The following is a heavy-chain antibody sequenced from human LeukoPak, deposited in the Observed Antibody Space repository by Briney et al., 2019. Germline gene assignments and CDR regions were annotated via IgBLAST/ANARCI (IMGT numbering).Heavy chain of an antibody. J-gene: IGHJ4*02. Sequence: GGSLRLSCVASGFTVSNNYMSWVRQAPGKGLEWVSIMYSGNYIYYADSVKGRFTISRDNSKSTLFLQMNSLRAEDTAVYYCARPLSGTTDFDYWGQGTLVTVSS. D-gene: IGHD1-20*01. CDR1: GFTVSNNY. CDR2: MYSGNYI. V-gene: IGHV3-66*04. CDR3: ARPLSGTTDFDY.